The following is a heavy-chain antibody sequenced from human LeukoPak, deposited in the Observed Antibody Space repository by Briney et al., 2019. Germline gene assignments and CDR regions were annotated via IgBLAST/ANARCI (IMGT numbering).Heavy chain of an antibody. D-gene: IGHD2-8*01. Sequence: QTGGSLRLSCTASGFTISSYGMSWVRQPPGKGLEWISAISSSADSTYYADSVKGRFTISKDISKNTLYLQMDSLRAEDTAIYYCAQDSPVCTYWGQGTLVTVSS. J-gene: IGHJ4*02. CDR1: GFTISSYG. CDR3: AQDSPVCTY. V-gene: IGHV3-23*01. CDR2: ISSSADST.